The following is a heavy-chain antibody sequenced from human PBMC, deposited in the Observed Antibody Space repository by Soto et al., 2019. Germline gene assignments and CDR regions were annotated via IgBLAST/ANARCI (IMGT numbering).Heavy chain of an antibody. CDR2: IYHSGST. CDR3: ARAQLLWFGEFSHDAFDI. CDR1: GGSISSGGYS. Sequence: QLQLQESGSGLVKPSQTLSLTCAVSGGSISSGGYSWSWIRQPPGKGLEWIGYIYHSGSTYYNPSLKSRVTISVDRSKNQFSLKLSSVTAADTAVYYCARAQLLWFGEFSHDAFDIWGQGTMVTVSS. D-gene: IGHD3-10*01. V-gene: IGHV4-30-2*01. J-gene: IGHJ3*02.